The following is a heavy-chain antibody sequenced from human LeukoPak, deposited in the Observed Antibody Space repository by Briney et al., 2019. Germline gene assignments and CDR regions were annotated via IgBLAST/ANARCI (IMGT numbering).Heavy chain of an antibody. CDR3: AREVRYCSSTSCYLNFDY. J-gene: IGHJ4*02. D-gene: IGHD2-2*01. V-gene: IGHV1-46*01. Sequence: ASVKVSCKASGYTFPSYFMHWVRQAPGQGLEWMGIINPTGGSTTYAQKFQGRVTMTRDTSISTAYMELSRLRSDDTAVYYCAREVRYCSSTSCYLNFDYWGQGTLVTVSS. CDR1: GYTFPSYF. CDR2: INPTGGST.